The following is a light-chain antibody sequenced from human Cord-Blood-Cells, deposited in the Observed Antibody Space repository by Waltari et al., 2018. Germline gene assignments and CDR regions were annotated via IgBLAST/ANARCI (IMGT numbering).Light chain of an antibody. Sequence: QSALTQPPSVSGPPGQSITISCTGTSSAVGGYKYVSWYQQHPGKAPKPLIYDVSNRPSGVSNRFPGSKSGNTASLTISGLQAEDEADYYCSSYTSSSTVFGGGTKLTVL. CDR2: DVS. J-gene: IGLJ3*02. CDR1: SSAVGGYKY. V-gene: IGLV2-14*03. CDR3: SSYTSSSTV.